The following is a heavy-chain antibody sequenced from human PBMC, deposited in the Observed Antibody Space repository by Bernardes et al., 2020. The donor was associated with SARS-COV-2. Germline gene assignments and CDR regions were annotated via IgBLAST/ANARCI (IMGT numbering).Heavy chain of an antibody. Sequence: GGSLRLSCAASGFNFRNYAMNWVRQAPGKGLEWISGISGIDNGTYYADAVKGRFSISRDNSKNTLYLQMNSLRVEDTALYYCAKDRYTTRMASVDLWGQGTLVTVSS. CDR1: GFNFRNYA. J-gene: IGHJ5*02. D-gene: IGHD3-16*02. V-gene: IGHV3-23*01. CDR3: AKDRYTTRMASVDL. CDR2: ISGIDNGT.